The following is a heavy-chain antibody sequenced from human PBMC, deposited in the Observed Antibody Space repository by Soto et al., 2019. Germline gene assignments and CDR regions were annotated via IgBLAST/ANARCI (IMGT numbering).Heavy chain of an antibody. J-gene: IGHJ4*02. Sequence: VQLVESGGGLVKPGGSLRLSCAASGFTFSSYGMHWVRQAPGKGLEWVAVISYDGSNKYYADSVKGRFTISRDNSKNTLYLQMNSLRAEDTAVYYCAKEGYAHIVVVTATRTLDYWGQGTLVTVSS. CDR3: AKEGYAHIVVVTATRTLDY. D-gene: IGHD2-21*02. CDR1: GFTFSSYG. V-gene: IGHV3-30*18. CDR2: ISYDGSNK.